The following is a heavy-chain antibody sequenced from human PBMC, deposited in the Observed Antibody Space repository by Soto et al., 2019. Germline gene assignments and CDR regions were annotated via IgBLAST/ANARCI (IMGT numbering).Heavy chain of an antibody. CDR2: INPSGGST. V-gene: IGHV1-46*01. J-gene: IGHJ6*02. CDR1: GYTFTSYY. CDR3: ARDSRQYSSGWYGMDV. Sequence: GASVNVSCKASGYTFTSYYMHWVRQAPGQGLEWMGIINPSGGSTSYAQKFQGRVTMTRDTSTSTVYMELSSLRSEDTAVYYCARDSRQYSSGWYGMDVWGQGTTVTVSS. D-gene: IGHD6-19*01.